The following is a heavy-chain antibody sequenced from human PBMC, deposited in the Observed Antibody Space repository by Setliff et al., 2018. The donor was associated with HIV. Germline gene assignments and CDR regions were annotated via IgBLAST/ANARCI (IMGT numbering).Heavy chain of an antibody. Sequence: ASVKVSCKASGYTFISYDINWVRQATGQGLEWMGWMNPNIGKTAYAQKFQGRVTMTRDTSTSTVYMELSSLRSEDTAMYYCARCGVPQQIDLDSWGHGTLVTVSS. CDR3: ARCGVPQQIDLDS. CDR2: MNPNIGKT. V-gene: IGHV1-8*02. CDR1: GYTFISYD. D-gene: IGHD3-10*01. J-gene: IGHJ5*01.